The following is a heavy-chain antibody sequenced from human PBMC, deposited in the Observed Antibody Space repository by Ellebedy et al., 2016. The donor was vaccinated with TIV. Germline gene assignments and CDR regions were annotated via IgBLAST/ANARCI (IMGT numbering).Heavy chain of an antibody. CDR2: INPDSGGT. J-gene: IGHJ6*02. D-gene: IGHD4/OR15-4a*01. V-gene: IGHV1-2*02. CDR1: GYVFAAYY. CDR3: ARVLRATSGKDV. Sequence: ASVKVSCKTSGYVFAAYYIHWVRQAPGQGLEWMGWINPDSGGTNLPQKFQGRVTMTRDTSVNTAYMELTRLQSDDTAVYYCARVLRATSGKDVWGQGTTVIVS.